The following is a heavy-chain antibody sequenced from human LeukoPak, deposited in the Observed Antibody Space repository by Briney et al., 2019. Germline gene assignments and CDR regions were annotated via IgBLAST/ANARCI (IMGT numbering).Heavy chain of an antibody. CDR2: INDNGDGT. CDR1: GFTFSTYA. J-gene: IGHJ6*02. Sequence: GGSLRLSCAASGFTFSTYAMSWVRQAPGKGLEWVSNINDNGDGTYYADSVKGRFTISRDNSKNTMYLQMNSLRAEDTAVYYCARETKSGYYGMDVWGQGTTVTVSS. CDR3: ARETKSGYYGMDV. D-gene: IGHD1/OR15-1a*01. V-gene: IGHV3-23*01.